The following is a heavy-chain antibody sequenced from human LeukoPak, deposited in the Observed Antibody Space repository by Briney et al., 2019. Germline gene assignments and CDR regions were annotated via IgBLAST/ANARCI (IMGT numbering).Heavy chain of an antibody. CDR2: IRYDGSNK. Sequence: PGGSLRLSCAASGFTFSSYGMHWVRQAPGKGLEWVAFIRYDGSNKYYADSVKGRFTISRDNSKNTLYLQMNSLRAEDTAVYYCAKPRDTMVRGSFDPFFDYWGQGTLVTVSS. D-gene: IGHD3-10*01. V-gene: IGHV3-30*02. CDR1: GFTFSSYG. J-gene: IGHJ4*02. CDR3: AKPRDTMVRGSFDPFFDY.